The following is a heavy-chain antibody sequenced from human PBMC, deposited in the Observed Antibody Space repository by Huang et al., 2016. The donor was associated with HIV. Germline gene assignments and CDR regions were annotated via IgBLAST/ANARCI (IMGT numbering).Heavy chain of an antibody. V-gene: IGHV3-30-3*01. CDR3: ARDRSGDYYTLDV. D-gene: IGHD2-21*01. J-gene: IGHJ6*04. CDR2: ISSFDGGRQ. Sequence: VRQSPGKGLEWVAVISSFDGGRQYYGDSVKGRFTISRDNSNNTLYLQMNSLRPEDTAVYYCARDRSGDYYTLDVWGTGTTVIDSS.